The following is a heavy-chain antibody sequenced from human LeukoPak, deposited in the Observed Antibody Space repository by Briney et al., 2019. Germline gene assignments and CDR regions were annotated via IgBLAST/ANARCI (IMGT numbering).Heavy chain of an antibody. CDR3: VRSYGLEGDY. V-gene: IGHV1-18*01. CDR1: GYSFTGYG. CDR2: IAAYNGLT. Sequence: GASVKVSCKASGYSFTGYGVAWVRPAPGQGLEWMGWIAAYNGLTNYAENLQGRLTLSTDTSTSTAFMELRNLTSDDTAVYFCVRSYGLEGDYWGRGTLVTVSS. D-gene: IGHD3-16*02. J-gene: IGHJ4*02.